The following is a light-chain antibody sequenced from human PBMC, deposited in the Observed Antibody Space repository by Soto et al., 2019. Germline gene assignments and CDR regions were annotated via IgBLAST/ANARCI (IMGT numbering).Light chain of an antibody. J-gene: IGKJ3*01. CDR3: QQYGSSPFT. Sequence: EIVLTQSPATLSLSPGERATLSCGASQSVSSSYLAWYQQKPGLAPRLLIYDASSRATGIPDRFGGSGSGTDFTLTISRLEPEDFAVYYCQQYGSSPFTFGPGTKVDIK. V-gene: IGKV3D-20*01. CDR2: DAS. CDR1: QSVSSSY.